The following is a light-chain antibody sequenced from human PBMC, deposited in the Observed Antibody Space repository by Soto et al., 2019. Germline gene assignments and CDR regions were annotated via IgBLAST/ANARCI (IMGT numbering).Light chain of an antibody. Sequence: DFQMTQSPSSLSASVGDRVTITCRASQDISDHLAWYQHKPGKVPKLLIYEASTLQSGVPSQFSGGGSGTDFTLTISSLQTEDVAIYYCQKYNGTPRTFGQGTKVELK. J-gene: IGKJ1*01. V-gene: IGKV1-27*01. CDR1: QDISDH. CDR2: EAS. CDR3: QKYNGTPRT.